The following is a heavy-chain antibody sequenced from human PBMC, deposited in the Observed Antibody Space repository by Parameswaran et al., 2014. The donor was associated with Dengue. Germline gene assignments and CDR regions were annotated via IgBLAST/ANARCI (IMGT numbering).Heavy chain of an antibody. Sequence: RWIRQPPGKGLEWVSAISGSGGSTYYADSVKGRFTISRDNSKNTLYLQMNSLRAEDTAVYYCAKSLDCSSTSCYAKFDYWGQGTLVTVSS. V-gene: IGHV3-23*01. CDR2: ISGSGGST. CDR3: AKSLDCSSTSCYAKFDY. D-gene: IGHD2-2*01. J-gene: IGHJ4*02.